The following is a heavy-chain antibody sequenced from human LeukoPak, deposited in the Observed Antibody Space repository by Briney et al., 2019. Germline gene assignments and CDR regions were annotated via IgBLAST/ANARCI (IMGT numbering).Heavy chain of an antibody. J-gene: IGHJ6*02. V-gene: IGHV1-18*01. CDR1: GYTFINYD. CDR2: ISGYNGNT. Sequence: GASMKVSCKASGYTFINYDIRWVRQAPGQGLEWMGWISGYNGNTNYAQKFQGRVTMTTDTSTSTAYMELRSLRSDDTAVYYCAREVTHHVYYGMDVWGQGTTVTVSS. D-gene: IGHD4-23*01. CDR3: AREVTHHVYYGMDV.